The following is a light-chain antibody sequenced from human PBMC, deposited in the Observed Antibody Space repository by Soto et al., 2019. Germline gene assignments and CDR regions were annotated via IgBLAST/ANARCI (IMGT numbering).Light chain of an antibody. J-gene: IGLJ3*02. Sequence: QSALTQPASVSGSPGQSITISCTGTSSDIGSYNFVSWYQQRPGKAPKLMIFEASKRPSGVPYRFSGSKSANTASLTISGLQAEDEADYYWFSYAGSTTWVFGGGTKLTVL. V-gene: IGLV2-23*01. CDR2: EAS. CDR3: FSYAGSTTWV. CDR1: SSDIGSYNF.